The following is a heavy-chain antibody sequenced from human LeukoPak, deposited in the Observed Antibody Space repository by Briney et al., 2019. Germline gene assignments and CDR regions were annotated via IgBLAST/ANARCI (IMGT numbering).Heavy chain of an antibody. CDR2: SGST. V-gene: IGHV4-38-2*02. Sequence: ETLSLTCTVSGYSISSGYYWGWIRQPPGKGLEWIGSGSTYYNPSLKSRVTISVDTSKNEFSLKLSSVTAEDTAVYYCAAERSYGDYDFDYWGQGTLVTVSS. CDR3: AAERSYGDYDFDY. J-gene: IGHJ4*02. D-gene: IGHD4-17*01. CDR1: GYSISSGYY.